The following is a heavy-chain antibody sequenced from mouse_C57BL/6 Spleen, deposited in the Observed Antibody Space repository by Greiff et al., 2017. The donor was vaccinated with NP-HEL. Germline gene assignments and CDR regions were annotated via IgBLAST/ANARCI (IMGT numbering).Heavy chain of an antibody. D-gene: IGHD1-3*01. Sequence: EVMLVESGGGLVKPGGSLKLSCAASGFTFSDYGMHWVRQAPEKGLEWVAYISSGSSTIYYADTVKGRFTISRDNAKNTLFLQMTSLRSEDTAMYYCARPSSSAWFAYWGQGTLVTVSA. V-gene: IGHV5-17*01. CDR1: GFTFSDYG. CDR2: ISSGSSTI. CDR3: ARPSSSAWFAY. J-gene: IGHJ3*01.